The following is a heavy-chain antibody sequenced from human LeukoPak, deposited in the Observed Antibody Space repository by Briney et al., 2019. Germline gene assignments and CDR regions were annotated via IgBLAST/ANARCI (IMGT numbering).Heavy chain of an antibody. J-gene: IGHJ4*02. D-gene: IGHD6-19*01. CDR2: IHSGGST. Sequence: GGSLRLSCAASGFTVSSNYMSWVREAPGAGLEWVSVIHSGGSTYYADSVKGRFNISRDNSKNTLYMQVNSLRVEDTAVYYCAKGDRNSGWSYWGQGTLVTVSS. CDR3: AKGDRNSGWSY. V-gene: IGHV3-66*01. CDR1: GFTVSSNY.